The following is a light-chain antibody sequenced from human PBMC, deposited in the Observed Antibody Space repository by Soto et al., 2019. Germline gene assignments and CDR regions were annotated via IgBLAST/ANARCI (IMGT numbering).Light chain of an antibody. CDR2: DVT. V-gene: IGLV2-11*01. CDR1: SSDVGGYNY. Sequence: QSALTQPRSVSGSPGQSVSIFCTGTSSDVGGYNYVSWYQQHPGKAPKVMIYDVTKRPPGVPDRFSGSKSGNTASLTISGLQSEDEADYYCSSYAGRYTYDFGTGTKLTVL. J-gene: IGLJ1*01. CDR3: SSYAGRYTYD.